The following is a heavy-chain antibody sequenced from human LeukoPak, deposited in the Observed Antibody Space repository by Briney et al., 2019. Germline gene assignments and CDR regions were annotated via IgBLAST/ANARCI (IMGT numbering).Heavy chain of an antibody. D-gene: IGHD3-10*01. CDR3: ARSVLSKVRGATYYYYYGMDV. J-gene: IGHJ6*02. Sequence: ASVKVSCKASGYTFTSYDINWVRQATGQGLEWMGGMNPNSGNTGYAQKFQGRVTMTRNTSISTAYMELSSLRSEDTAVYYCARSVLSKVRGATYYYYYGMDVWGQGTTVTVSS. CDR1: GYTFTSYD. CDR2: MNPNSGNT. V-gene: IGHV1-8*01.